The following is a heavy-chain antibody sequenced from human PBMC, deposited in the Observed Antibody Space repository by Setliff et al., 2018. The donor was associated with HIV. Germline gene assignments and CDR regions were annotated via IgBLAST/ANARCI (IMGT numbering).Heavy chain of an antibody. CDR2: IWIDGNRK. CDR1: GFTFSDYN. V-gene: IGHV3-33*01. CDR3: ATLARFAPDY. Sequence: GGSLRLSCAMSGFTFSDYNIYWVRQSPAKGLEWVALIWIDGNRKEYADSVKGRFTISRDNSKNTVYLQMSTLRAEDTAIYSCATLARFAPDYWSQGTQVTSPQ. J-gene: IGHJ4*02.